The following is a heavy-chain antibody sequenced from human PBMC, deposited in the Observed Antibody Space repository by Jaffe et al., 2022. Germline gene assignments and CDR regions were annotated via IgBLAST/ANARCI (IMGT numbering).Heavy chain of an antibody. V-gene: IGHV4-61*02. CDR3: ARETAMAETDTYYFDY. Sequence: QVQLQESGPGLVKPSQTLSLTCTVSGGSISSGSYYWSWIRQPAGKGLEWIGRIYTSGSTNYNPSLKSRVTISVDTSKNQFSLKLSSVTAADTAVYYCARETAMAETDTYYFDYWGQGTLVTVSS. D-gene: IGHD5-18*01. CDR1: GGSISSGSYY. J-gene: IGHJ4*02. CDR2: IYTSGST.